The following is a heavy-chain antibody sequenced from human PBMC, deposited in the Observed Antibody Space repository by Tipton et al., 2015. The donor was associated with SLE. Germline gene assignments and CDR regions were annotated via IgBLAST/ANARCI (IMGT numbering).Heavy chain of an antibody. CDR3: ARTLGAIAHTVYDAFDI. D-gene: IGHD1-26*01. CDR1: GGSISGHY. CDR2: IHYSGTT. J-gene: IGHJ3*02. Sequence: TLSLTCTVSGGSISGHYWNWIRQPPGKGLEWIGYIHYSGTTHDNPSLKSRVTMSVDMSKNQFSLRLTSVTAADTAVYYCARTLGAIAHTVYDAFDIWGQGKMVTVSS. V-gene: IGHV4-59*11.